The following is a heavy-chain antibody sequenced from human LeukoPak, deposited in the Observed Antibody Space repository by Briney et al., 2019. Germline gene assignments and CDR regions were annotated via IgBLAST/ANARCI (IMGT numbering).Heavy chain of an antibody. CDR1: GGSISSYY. J-gene: IGHJ4*02. CDR3: ARGAGRDVYYYGSGSPILDY. V-gene: IGHV4-59*08. CDR2: IYYSGST. D-gene: IGHD3-10*01. Sequence: SETLSLTCTVSGGSISSYYWSWIRQPPGKGLEWIGYIYYSGSTNYNPSLKSRVTISVDTSKNQFSLKLSSVTAADTAVYYCARGAGRDVYYYGSGSPILDYWGQGTLVTVSS.